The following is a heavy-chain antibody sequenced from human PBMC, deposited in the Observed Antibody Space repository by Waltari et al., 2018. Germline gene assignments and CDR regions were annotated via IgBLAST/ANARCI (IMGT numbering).Heavy chain of an antibody. CDR1: GFPFSSSW. V-gene: IGHV3-7*01. Sequence: EVQLVESGGGLVQPGGSLRLSCAPSGFPFSSSWMSWVRQAPGKGLEWVTKIKQDGSEKYYVDSVKGRFTISRDNAKNSLYLQMNSLRAEDTAVYYCAREFIVVVPAAPPVNAFDIWGQGTMVTVSS. D-gene: IGHD2-2*01. J-gene: IGHJ3*02. CDR3: AREFIVVVPAAPPVNAFDI. CDR2: IKQDGSEK.